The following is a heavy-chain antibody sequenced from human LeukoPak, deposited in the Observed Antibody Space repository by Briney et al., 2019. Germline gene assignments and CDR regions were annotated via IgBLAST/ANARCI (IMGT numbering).Heavy chain of an antibody. CDR2: IYHSGST. CDR3: ATTMGYYYMDV. V-gene: IGHV4-38-2*02. J-gene: IGHJ6*03. Sequence: PSETLSLTCTVSGYSISSGYYWGWIRQPPGKGLEWIGSIYHSGSTYYNPSLKSRVTISVDTSKNQFSLNLSSVTAADTAVYYCATTMGYYYMDVWGKGTTVTISS. CDR1: GYSISSGYY. D-gene: IGHD3-10*01.